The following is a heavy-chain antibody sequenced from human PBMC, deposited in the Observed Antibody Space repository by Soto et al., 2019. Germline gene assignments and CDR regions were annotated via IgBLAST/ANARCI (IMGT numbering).Heavy chain of an antibody. J-gene: IGHJ4*02. V-gene: IGHV1-69*12. Sequence: QVQLVQSGAEVKKPGSSLKVSCTASGGTFRDYAFNWVRQAPVQGLEWMGGIIPIYGKANYAQKFQDRVTITADESTSTAYMELSSLRSEDTAGYFCARYPNYDFWSGYFALWGQGALVTVSS. D-gene: IGHD3-3*01. CDR1: GGTFRDYA. CDR3: ARYPNYDFWSGYFAL. CDR2: IIPIYGKA.